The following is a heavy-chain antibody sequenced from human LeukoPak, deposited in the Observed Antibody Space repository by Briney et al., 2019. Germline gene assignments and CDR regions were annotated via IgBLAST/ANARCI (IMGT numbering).Heavy chain of an antibody. Sequence: SETLSLTCTVSGGSISSYYWSWIRQPAGKGLEWIGRIYTSGSTNYNPSLKSRVTMSVDTSKNQFSLKLSSVTAADTAVYYCARDHPGIAAAGKDYFDYWGQGTLVTVSS. J-gene: IGHJ4*02. D-gene: IGHD6-13*01. V-gene: IGHV4-4*07. CDR1: GGSISSYY. CDR3: ARDHPGIAAAGKDYFDY. CDR2: IYTSGST.